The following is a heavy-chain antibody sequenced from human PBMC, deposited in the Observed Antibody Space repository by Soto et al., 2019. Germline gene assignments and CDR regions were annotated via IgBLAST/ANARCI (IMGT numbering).Heavy chain of an antibody. CDR2: IIPIFGAA. CDR1: GGTFSSYA. V-gene: IGHV1-69*06. Sequence: SVKVSCKASGGTFSSYAISWVRQAPGQGLEWMGGIIPIFGAANYAQKFQGRVTITADKSTSTAYMELSSLRSEDTAAYYCARHRIAARPGGDYYYYYGMDVWGQGTTVTVSS. D-gene: IGHD6-6*01. CDR3: ARHRIAARPGGDYYYYYGMDV. J-gene: IGHJ6*02.